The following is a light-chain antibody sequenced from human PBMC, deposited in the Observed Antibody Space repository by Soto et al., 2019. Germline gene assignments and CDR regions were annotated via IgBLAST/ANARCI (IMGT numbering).Light chain of an antibody. V-gene: IGKV3-11*01. CDR1: QSVRTS. CDR3: QQRNVWPPIT. CDR2: DAS. J-gene: IGKJ5*01. Sequence: EVVLTQSPATLSLSPGERATLSCRASQSVRTSLAWYQHKPGQAPRLVIYDASLRANGVPARFGGSGSGTDFTLTINSLEPEDFAVYYCQQRNVWPPITLGQGTRLEIK.